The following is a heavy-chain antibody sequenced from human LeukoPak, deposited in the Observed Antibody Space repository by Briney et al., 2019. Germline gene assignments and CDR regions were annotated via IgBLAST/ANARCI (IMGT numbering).Heavy chain of an antibody. V-gene: IGHV3-23*01. CDR1: GFTFSSYA. CDR2: ISGSGGST. D-gene: IGHD3-22*01. Sequence: GGSLRLSCAASGFTFSSYAMSWVRQAPGKGLEWVSAISGSGGSTYYADSVKGRFTISRDNSKNTLYLQMNSLRAEDTAVYYCAKDLSDYYDSSGYYYSGIDYWGQGTLVTVSS. J-gene: IGHJ4*02. CDR3: AKDLSDYYDSSGYYYSGIDY.